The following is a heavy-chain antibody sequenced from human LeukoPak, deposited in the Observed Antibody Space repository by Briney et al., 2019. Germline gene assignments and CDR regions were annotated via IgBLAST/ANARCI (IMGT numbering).Heavy chain of an antibody. V-gene: IGHV1-18*01. CDR1: GYTFTSYG. D-gene: IGHD6-6*01. CDR3: ARAKQLVGHSDY. CDR2: ISAYNGNT. Sequence: ASVKVSCKASGYTFTSYGISWVRQAPGQGLEWMGWISAYNGNTNYAQKLQGRVTMTTDTSTSTAYMELRSLRSDDTAMYYCARAKQLVGHSDYWGQGTLVTVSS. J-gene: IGHJ4*02.